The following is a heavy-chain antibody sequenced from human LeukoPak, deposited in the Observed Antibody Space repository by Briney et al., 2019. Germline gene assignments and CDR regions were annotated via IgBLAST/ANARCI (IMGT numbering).Heavy chain of an antibody. CDR1: GYTFTSYG. J-gene: IGHJ4*02. V-gene: IGHV1-18*01. D-gene: IGHD3-10*01. CDR2: ISAYNGNT. CDR3: ARAGSPYYYGSGSFDY. Sequence: ASVKVSCKASGYTFTSYGISWVRQAPGQGLEWMGWISAYNGNTNYAQKLQGRVTMTTDTSTSTAYMELRSLRSDDTAVYYCARAGSPYYYGSGSFDYWGQGTLVTVSS.